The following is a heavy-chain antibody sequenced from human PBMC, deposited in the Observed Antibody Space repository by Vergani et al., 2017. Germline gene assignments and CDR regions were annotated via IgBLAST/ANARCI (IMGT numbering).Heavy chain of an antibody. D-gene: IGHD6-19*01. CDR2: IYSGGST. J-gene: IGHJ6*02. CDR1: GFTVSSNY. Sequence: EVQLVESGGGLVQPGGSLRLSCAASGFTVSSNYMSWVRQAPGKGLEWVSVIYSGGSTYYADSVKGRFTISRDNSKNTLYLQMNSLRAEDTAVYYCARDRQYSSGWYTPYYSYYGMDVWGQGTTVTVSS. V-gene: IGHV3-66*01. CDR3: ARDRQYSSGWYTPYYSYYGMDV.